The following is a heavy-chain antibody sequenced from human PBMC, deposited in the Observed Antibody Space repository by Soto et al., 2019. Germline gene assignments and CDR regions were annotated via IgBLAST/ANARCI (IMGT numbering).Heavy chain of an antibody. V-gene: IGHV4-30-4*01. CDR1: GGSISSGDYY. CDR3: ARGGDTAMVSIGWFDP. CDR2: IYYSGSP. J-gene: IGHJ5*02. D-gene: IGHD5-18*01. Sequence: QVQLQESGPGLVKPSQTLSLTCTVSGGSISSGDYYWRWIRQPPGKGLEWIGYIYYSGSPYYNPSLKSRVTISVDTSKNQFSLKLSSVTAADTAVYYCARGGDTAMVSIGWFDPWGQGTLVTVSS.